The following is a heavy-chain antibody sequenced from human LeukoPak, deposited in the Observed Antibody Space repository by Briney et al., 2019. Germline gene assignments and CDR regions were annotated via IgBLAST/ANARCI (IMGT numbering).Heavy chain of an antibody. D-gene: IGHD4-17*01. CDR2: IYHSGST. Sequence: SETLSLTCAVSGGSISSGGYSWSWIRQPPGKVLEWIGYIYHSGSTYYNPSLKSRVTISVDRSKNQFSLKLSSVTAADTAVYYCARVVGDYGDFAYAFDIWGQGTMVTVSS. CDR3: ARVVGDYGDFAYAFDI. CDR1: GGSISSGGYS. V-gene: IGHV4-30-2*01. J-gene: IGHJ3*02.